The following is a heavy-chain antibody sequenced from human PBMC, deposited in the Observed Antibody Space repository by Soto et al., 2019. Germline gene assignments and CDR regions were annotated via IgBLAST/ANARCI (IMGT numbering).Heavy chain of an antibody. CDR3: AKDPRYDFWSGQGRAFDI. D-gene: IGHD3-3*01. V-gene: IGHV3-9*01. Sequence: DVQLVESGGGLVQPGRSLRLSCAASGFTFDDYAMHWVRQAPGKGLEWVSGISWNSGSIGYADSVKGRFTISRDNAKNSLYLQMNSLRAEDTALYYCAKDPRYDFWSGQGRAFDIWGQGTMVTVSS. CDR1: GFTFDDYA. CDR2: ISWNSGSI. J-gene: IGHJ3*02.